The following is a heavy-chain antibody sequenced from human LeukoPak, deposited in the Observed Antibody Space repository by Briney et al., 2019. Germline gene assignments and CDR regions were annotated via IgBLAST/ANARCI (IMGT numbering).Heavy chain of an antibody. CDR1: GSSISSYY. Sequence: SETLSLTCTVSGSSISSYYWSWIRQPAGKGLEWNGRIYTSGSTNYNPSLKSRVTMSVDTSKNQFSLKLRSVTAADTAVYYCARERAERGDYVWGSYRRGEPLDYWGQGTLVTVSS. J-gene: IGHJ4*02. CDR3: ARERAERGDYVWGSYRRGEPLDY. V-gene: IGHV4-4*07. D-gene: IGHD3-16*01. CDR2: IYTSGST.